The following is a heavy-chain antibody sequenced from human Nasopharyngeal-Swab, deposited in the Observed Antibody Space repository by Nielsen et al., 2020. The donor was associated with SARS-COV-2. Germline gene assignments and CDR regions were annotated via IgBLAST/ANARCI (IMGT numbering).Heavy chain of an antibody. J-gene: IGHJ6*03. Sequence: GESLKISCAASGFSFITYLLTWFRQAPVKVLEWVANIKQDGSEKYYVDSVKGRFTVSRDNPKNLLYLQVNSLRAEDTAVYYCARQGVFVPAYFHQYYMDVWGKGTTVTVSS. V-gene: IGHV3-7*03. CDR2: IKQDGSEK. D-gene: IGHD3-16*02. CDR3: ARQGVFVPAYFHQYYMDV. CDR1: GFSFITYL.